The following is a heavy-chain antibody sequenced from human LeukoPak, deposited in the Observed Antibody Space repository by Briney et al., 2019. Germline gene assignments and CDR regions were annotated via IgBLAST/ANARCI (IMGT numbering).Heavy chain of an antibody. D-gene: IGHD5-12*01. CDR3: ARGRGATIGGY. CDR2: INGDGSSI. CDR1: GFTFSSYW. J-gene: IGHJ4*02. Sequence: GGSLRLSCAGSGFTFSSYWMHWVRQAPGGGPVWVSRINGDGSSISYADSVKGRFTMSRDNGKNTLYLQMNSLRAEDTAVYYCARGRGATIGGYWGLGTLVTVSS. V-gene: IGHV3-74*01.